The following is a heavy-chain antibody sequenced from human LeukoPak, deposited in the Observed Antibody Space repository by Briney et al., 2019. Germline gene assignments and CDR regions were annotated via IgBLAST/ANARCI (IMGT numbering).Heavy chain of an antibody. V-gene: IGHV3-53*01. Sequence: GGSLRLSCEASGFSVRSSYMSWVRQAPGKGLEWVSVIYTSDSTHYADSVKGRFIISRDKSRNTLYLQMNSLRAEDTAVYYCARGASCGGDCYPHWGQGTLVTVSS. CDR1: GFSVRSSY. J-gene: IGHJ4*02. CDR2: IYTSDST. D-gene: IGHD2-21*02. CDR3: ARGASCGGDCYPH.